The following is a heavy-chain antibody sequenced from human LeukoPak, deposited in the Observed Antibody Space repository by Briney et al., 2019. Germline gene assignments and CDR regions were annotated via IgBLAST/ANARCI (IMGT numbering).Heavy chain of an antibody. CDR1: GYTFSRHG. J-gene: IGHJ6*03. D-gene: IGHD2/OR15-2a*01. V-gene: IGHV3-30*02. Sequence: GGSLRLSCAASGYTFSRHGIHWVRQAPGKGVEWVAFIRYDGSDKYYADSVKGRFTISRDDSKNTLYLQMNSLRVEDTAVHYCAKGSFYCNGNSCPQYYYYMDVWGKGTTVTVSS. CDR3: AKGSFYCNGNSCPQYYYYMDV. CDR2: IRYDGSDK.